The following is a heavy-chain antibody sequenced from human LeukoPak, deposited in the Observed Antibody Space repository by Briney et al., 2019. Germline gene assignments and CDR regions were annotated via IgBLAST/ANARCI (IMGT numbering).Heavy chain of an antibody. J-gene: IGHJ4*01. CDR2: VTGRGVAT. Sequence: PGGSLRLSCADSGFAFSSYALAWVRQAPGKGLEWVSAVTGRGVATHYADSVKGRFTISRDNSKKTMYLQMNSLRAEDTAIYYCASDPNGDYVGALGFWGRGTLVTVSS. CDR1: GFAFSSYA. D-gene: IGHD4-17*01. CDR3: ASDPNGDYVGALGF. V-gene: IGHV3-23*01.